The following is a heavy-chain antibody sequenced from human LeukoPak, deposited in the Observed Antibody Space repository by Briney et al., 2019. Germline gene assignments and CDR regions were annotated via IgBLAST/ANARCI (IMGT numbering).Heavy chain of an antibody. Sequence: GGSLRLSCAASGFTFSSYAMNWVRQAPGKGLEWVSAISGSAGSTYYADSVKGRFTVSRDNSKNTLYLQMNSLRAEDTAAFYCAKTAGSTLLPYDYWGQGTLVTVSS. D-gene: IGHD3-10*01. CDR2: ISGSAGST. CDR1: GFTFSSYA. V-gene: IGHV3-23*01. CDR3: AKTAGSTLLPYDY. J-gene: IGHJ4*02.